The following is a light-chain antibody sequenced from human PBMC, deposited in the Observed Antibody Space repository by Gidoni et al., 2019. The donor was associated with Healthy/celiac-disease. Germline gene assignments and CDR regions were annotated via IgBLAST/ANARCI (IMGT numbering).Light chain of an antibody. CDR2: DAS. CDR1: QSVSSY. CDR3: QQRSI. V-gene: IGKV3-11*01. J-gene: IGKJ3*01. Sequence: EIVLTQSPATLSSSPGERATLPCRASQSVSSYLAWYQQKPGQAPRLLIYDASNRATGIPARFSGSGSGTDFTLTIISLEPEDFAVYYCQQRSIFGPGTKVDIK.